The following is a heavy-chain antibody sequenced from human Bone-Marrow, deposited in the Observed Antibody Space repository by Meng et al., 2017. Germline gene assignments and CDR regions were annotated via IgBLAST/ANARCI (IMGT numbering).Heavy chain of an antibody. CDR2: INPNSGGT. CDR3: AVQEGG. CDR1: GYTFTGYY. V-gene: IGHV1-2*02. D-gene: IGHD3-16*01. Sequence: QVQLVQSGAEVKKPGASVQVSCKSSGYTFTGYYMHWVRQAPGQGLEWMGWINPNSGGTNYAQKFQGRVTMTSDTSISTAYMEMSGLTYDDTAVYYCAVQEGGWGQGTLVTVSS. J-gene: IGHJ4*02.